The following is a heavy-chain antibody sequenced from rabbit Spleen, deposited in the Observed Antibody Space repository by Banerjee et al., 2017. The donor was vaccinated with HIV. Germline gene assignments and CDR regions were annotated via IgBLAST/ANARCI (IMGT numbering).Heavy chain of an antibody. J-gene: IGHJ6*01. CDR3: ARDAGSSFSSYGMDL. D-gene: IGHD8-1*01. CDR1: GGSFRGKDV. Sequence: EQLEEAGGGLGKPEGSLTLTCKASGGSFRGKDVMWWVRQAPGKGLEWIACINIVTGKTVYATWAKGRFTCSKTSSTTVTLQMTSLTAADTATYFCARDAGSSFSSYGMDLWGPGTLVTVS. V-gene: IGHV1S45*01. CDR2: INIVTGKT.